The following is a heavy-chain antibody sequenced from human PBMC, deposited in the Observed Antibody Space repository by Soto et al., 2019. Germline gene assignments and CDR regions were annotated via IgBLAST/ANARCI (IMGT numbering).Heavy chain of an antibody. D-gene: IGHD3-22*01. CDR2: IYSIGST. J-gene: IGHJ4*02. V-gene: IGHV4-61*01. CDR1: GGSVSSGSYY. CDR3: ARTYYFDSSGFG. Sequence: SETLSLTCTVSGGSVSSGSYYWSWIRQPPGKGLEWIGYIYSIGSTNYSPSLKSRVSMSLDTSKNQFSLKLRSVTAADTAVYYCARTYYFDSSGFGWGQGTRVTVSS.